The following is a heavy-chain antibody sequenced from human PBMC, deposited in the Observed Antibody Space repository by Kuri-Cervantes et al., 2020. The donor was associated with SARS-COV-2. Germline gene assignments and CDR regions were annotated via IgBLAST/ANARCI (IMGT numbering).Heavy chain of an antibody. CDR3: ARGGLCSGGSCYHYSYYMDV. CDR2: ISSSTTYT. V-gene: IGHV3-11*06. CDR1: GFSFSDYY. D-gene: IGHD2-15*01. J-gene: IGHJ6*03. Sequence: GGSLRLSYAASGFSFSDYYMIWIRQAPGKGLGWVSYISSSTTYTNHADSVKGRFTISRDNAKNSLYLHMGSLRAEDSAVYSCARGGLCSGGSCYHYSYYMDVWGKGTTVTVSS.